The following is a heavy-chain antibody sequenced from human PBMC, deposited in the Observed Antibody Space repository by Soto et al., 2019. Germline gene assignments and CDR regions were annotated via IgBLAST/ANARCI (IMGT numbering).Heavy chain of an antibody. D-gene: IGHD1-1*01. Sequence: EVQLVESGGGLVQPGGSLILSCAASGFTFSSYAMHWVRQAPGKGLEFVSAVSSIGGSTYFASSVKGSFPVSSDNSKNTLFLQMGSLRPEDMAVYFCARGRTGTTYDAFDIWGLGTMVTVSS. V-gene: IGHV3-64*01. CDR2: VSSIGGST. CDR3: ARGRTGTTYDAFDI. J-gene: IGHJ3*02. CDR1: GFTFSSYA.